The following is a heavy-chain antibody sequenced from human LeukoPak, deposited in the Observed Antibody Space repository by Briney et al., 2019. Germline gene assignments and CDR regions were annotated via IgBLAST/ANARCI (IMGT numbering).Heavy chain of an antibody. CDR2: IYCSGST. D-gene: IGHD7-27*01. CDR1: GGSISSYY. CDR3: ASLLTGNDAFDI. Sequence: PSETLSLTCTVSGGSISSYYWSWIRQPPGKGLEWIGYIYCSGSTNYNPSLKSRVTISVDTSKNQFSLKLSSVTAADTAVYYCASLLTGNDAFDIWGQGTMVTVS. J-gene: IGHJ3*02. V-gene: IGHV4-59*08.